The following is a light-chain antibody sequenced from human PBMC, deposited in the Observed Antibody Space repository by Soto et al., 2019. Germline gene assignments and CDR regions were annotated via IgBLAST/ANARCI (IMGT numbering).Light chain of an antibody. CDR3: HQYGISPWT. CDR1: QSVSSSY. CDR2: DAS. V-gene: IGKV3D-20*01. Sequence: EIVLTQSPATLSLSPGERATLYCGASQSVSSSYLAWCQQKPGLAPRLLIYDASSRATGIPDRFSGSGSGTDFTLTIISLEPEDFAVYYCHQYGISPWTFDQRTSVQIK. J-gene: IGKJ1*01.